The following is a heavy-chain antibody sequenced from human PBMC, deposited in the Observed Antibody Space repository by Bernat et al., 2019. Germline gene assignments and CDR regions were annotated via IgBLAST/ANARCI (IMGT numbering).Heavy chain of an antibody. D-gene: IGHD4-17*01. CDR1: GGTFSSYT. Sequence: QVQLVQSGAEVKKPGSSVKVSCKASGGTFSSYTISWVRQAPGQGLEWMGRIIPILGIANYAQKFQGRVTITADKSTSTAYMELSSLRSEDTAVYYCARGLTTVKAGFDPWGQGTLVTVSS. V-gene: IGHV1-69*02. J-gene: IGHJ5*02. CDR2: IIPILGIA. CDR3: ARGLTTVKAGFDP.